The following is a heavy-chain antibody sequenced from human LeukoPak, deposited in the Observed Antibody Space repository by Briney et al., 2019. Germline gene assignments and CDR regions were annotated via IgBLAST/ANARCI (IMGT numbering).Heavy chain of an antibody. J-gene: IGHJ4*02. Sequence: GGSLRLSCAASGFTFSTYWMTWVRQAPGKGLEWVANIKQDGGEKFYVDSVKGRFTISRDNAKNSLYLQMNSLRAEDTAVYYCAKSGYNRFDYWGQGTLVTVSS. D-gene: IGHD5-24*01. CDR1: GFTFSTYW. CDR3: AKSGYNRFDY. V-gene: IGHV3-7*01. CDR2: IKQDGGEK.